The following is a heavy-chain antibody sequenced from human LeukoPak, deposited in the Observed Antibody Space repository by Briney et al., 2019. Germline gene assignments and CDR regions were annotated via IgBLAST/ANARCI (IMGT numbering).Heavy chain of an antibody. Sequence: PSGTLSLTCAVSGGSISSSNWWGWVRQPPGKGLEWIGEIYHSGSTNYNPSLKSRVTISVDTSKNQFSLKLSSVTAADTAVYYCARAYGGNSQYFQHWGQGTLVTVSS. CDR1: GGSISSSNW. D-gene: IGHD4-23*01. V-gene: IGHV4-4*02. J-gene: IGHJ1*01. CDR3: ARAYGGNSQYFQH. CDR2: IYHSGST.